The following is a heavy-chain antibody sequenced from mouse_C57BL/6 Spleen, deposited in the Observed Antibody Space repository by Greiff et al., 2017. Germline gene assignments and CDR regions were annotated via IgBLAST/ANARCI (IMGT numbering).Heavy chain of an antibody. CDR2: LYPRSGNI. J-gene: IGHJ2*01. D-gene: IGHD1-1*01. Sequence: VQLQQSGAELARPGASVKLSCKASGYTFTSSGISWVKQRTGQGLEWIGELYPRSGNIYYNEKFKGKATLTADKSSSTAYMELRSLTSEDSAVYFCAKQIATSSFDYWGKGTTLTVSS. CDR3: AKQIATSSFDY. V-gene: IGHV1-81*01. CDR1: GYTFTSSG.